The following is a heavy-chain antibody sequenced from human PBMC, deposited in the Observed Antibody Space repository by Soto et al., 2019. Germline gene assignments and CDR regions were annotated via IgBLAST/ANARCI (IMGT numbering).Heavy chain of an antibody. D-gene: IGHD6-13*01. CDR3: AREMREAAGSFDY. CDR2: ISYDGSNK. J-gene: IGHJ4*02. Sequence: QVQLVESGGGVVQPGRSLRLSCAASGFTFSSYAMHWVRQAPGKGLEWVAVISYDGSNKYYADSVKGRFTISRDNSKNTLYLQMNSLRAEDTAVYYCAREMREAAGSFDYWGQGTLVTVSS. CDR1: GFTFSSYA. V-gene: IGHV3-30-3*01.